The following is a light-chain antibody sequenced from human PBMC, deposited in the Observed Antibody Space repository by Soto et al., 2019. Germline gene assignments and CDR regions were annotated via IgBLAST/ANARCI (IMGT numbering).Light chain of an antibody. CDR1: QSVSSN. CDR3: QQYINWPRT. V-gene: IGKV3-15*01. Sequence: EVVMTQSPATLSVSPGERATLSCRASQSVSSNLAWYQQNRGQDPRLLIYGASTRATGVPARFSGSGSGTEFTLTISSLQSEDLAVYYCQQYINWPRTFGQGSKVEIK. CDR2: GAS. J-gene: IGKJ1*01.